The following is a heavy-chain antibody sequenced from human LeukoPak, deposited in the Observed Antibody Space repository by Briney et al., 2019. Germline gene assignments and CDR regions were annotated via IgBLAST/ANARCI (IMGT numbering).Heavy chain of an antibody. CDR2: ISWHSGSI. CDR3: AKGHTYYYDSSGHDDAFDI. V-gene: IGHV3-9*01. J-gene: IGHJ3*02. Sequence: PGGSLRLSCAASGFTFDDYAMHWVRQAPGEGLEWVSGISWHSGSIGYADSVKGRFTISRDNAKNSLYLQMNSLRAEDTALYYCAKGHTYYYDSSGHDDAFDIWGQGTMVTVSS. D-gene: IGHD3-22*01. CDR1: GFTFDDYA.